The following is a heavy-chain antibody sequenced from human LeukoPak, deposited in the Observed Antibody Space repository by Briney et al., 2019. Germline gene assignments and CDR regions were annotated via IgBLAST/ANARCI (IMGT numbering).Heavy chain of an antibody. D-gene: IGHD3-10*01. CDR3: ARGATYYYGSGSYYGFDY. Sequence: SETLSLTCTVSGGSISTYYWSWIRQPPGKGLEWIGYIYYSGSTYYNPSLKSRVTISVDTSKNQFSLKLSSVTAADTAVYYCARGATYYYGSGSYYGFDYWGQGTLVTVSS. V-gene: IGHV4-30-4*08. CDR2: IYYSGST. J-gene: IGHJ4*02. CDR1: GGSISTYY.